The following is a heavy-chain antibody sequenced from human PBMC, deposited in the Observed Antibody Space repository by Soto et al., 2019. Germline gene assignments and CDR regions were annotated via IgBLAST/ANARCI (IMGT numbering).Heavy chain of an antibody. CDR3: ARGFSPSMITFLHY. CDR1: GGSFSDYY. Sequence: SETLSLTCAVYGGSFSDYYWSWVRQPPGRGLEWIGEINHSEDTNYNPSLKSRVTMSVDTSKNQFSLKLTSVTAADTAVYYCARGFSPSMITFLHYWGQGTLVTV. D-gene: IGHD3-16*01. CDR2: INHSEDT. V-gene: IGHV4-34*01. J-gene: IGHJ4*02.